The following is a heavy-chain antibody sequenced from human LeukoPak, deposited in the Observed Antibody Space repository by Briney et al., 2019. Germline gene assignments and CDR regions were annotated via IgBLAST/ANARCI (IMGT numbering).Heavy chain of an antibody. V-gene: IGHV1-18*01. CDR3: ARGVPDYHDSSGYDDAFDI. Sequence: ASVKVSCKASGSTFTSYGISWVRQAPGQGLEWMGWISAYNGNTNYAQKLQGRVTMTTDTSTSTAYTELRSLRSDDTAVYYCARGVPDYHDSSGYDDAFDIWGQGTMVTVSS. J-gene: IGHJ3*02. CDR1: GSTFTSYG. CDR2: ISAYNGNT. D-gene: IGHD3-22*01.